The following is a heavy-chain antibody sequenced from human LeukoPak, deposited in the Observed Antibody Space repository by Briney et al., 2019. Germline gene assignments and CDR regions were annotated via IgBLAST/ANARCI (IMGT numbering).Heavy chain of an antibody. CDR2: ISSSSYI. J-gene: IGHJ4*02. Sequence: NPGGSLRLSCAASGFTFSSYSMNWVRQAPGKGLEWVSSISSSSYIYYADSVKGRFTISRDNAKNSLYLQMNSLRAEDTAVYYCARAHSSSPLLRYWGQGTLVTVSS. D-gene: IGHD6-6*01. CDR1: GFTFSSYS. CDR3: ARAHSSSPLLRY. V-gene: IGHV3-21*01.